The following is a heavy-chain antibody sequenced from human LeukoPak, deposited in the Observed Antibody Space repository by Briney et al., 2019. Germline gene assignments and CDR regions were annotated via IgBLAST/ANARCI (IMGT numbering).Heavy chain of an antibody. CDR2: IYSGGST. V-gene: IGHV3-53*01. D-gene: IGHD3-3*01. J-gene: IGHJ6*02. CDR3: AKSVAIYFYYGLDV. Sequence: PGGFLRLSCAASGFTVSSNYMSWVRQAPGKGLEWVSVIYSGGSTYYADSVKGRFTISRDNSKNTLFLQMNSLRAEDTAPYYCAKSVAIYFYYGLDVWGQGTTVTVSS. CDR1: GFTVSSNY.